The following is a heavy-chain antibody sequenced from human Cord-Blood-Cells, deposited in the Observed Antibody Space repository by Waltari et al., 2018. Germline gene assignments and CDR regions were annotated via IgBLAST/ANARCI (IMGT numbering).Heavy chain of an antibody. CDR2: MNPNSGNT. Sequence: QVQLVPSGAEVTMPGASVKVSCKAYGYTFTRYGINWVRPATGRGLEWMGWMNPNSGNTGYAQKFQGRGTMTRNTSISTAYMALSSVRSEDTAVYYCARGLAAAGIWFDPWGQGTLVTVSS. CDR3: ARGLAAAGIWFDP. V-gene: IGHV1-8*01. J-gene: IGHJ5*02. CDR1: GYTFTRYG. D-gene: IGHD6-13*01.